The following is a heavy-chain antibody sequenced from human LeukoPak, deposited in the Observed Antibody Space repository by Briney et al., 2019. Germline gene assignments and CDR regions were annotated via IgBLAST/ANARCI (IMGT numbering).Heavy chain of an antibody. CDR3: ARGARWPVSDY. CDR2: IYYSGST. Sequence: SETLSLTCTVSGGSISSYYWSWIRQPPGKGLEWIGYIYYSGSTNYNPSLKSRVTISVDTSKNQFSLKLSSVTAADTAVYYCARGARWPVSDYWGQGTLVTVSS. CDR1: GGSISSYY. J-gene: IGHJ4*02. V-gene: IGHV4-59*12. D-gene: IGHD4-23*01.